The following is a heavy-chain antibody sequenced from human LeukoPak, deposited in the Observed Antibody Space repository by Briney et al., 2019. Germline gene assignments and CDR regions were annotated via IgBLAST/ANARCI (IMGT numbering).Heavy chain of an antibody. V-gene: IGHV3-66*01. CDR3: ARAGGVLWFGELHYFDY. Sequence: GGSLRLSCAASGFTVSSNYMSWVRQAPGKGLEWVSVIYSGGSTYYADSVKGRFTISRDNSKNTLYLQMNSLRAEDTAVYYCARAGGVLWFGELHYFDYWGQGTLVTVSS. J-gene: IGHJ4*02. CDR1: GFTVSSNY. CDR2: IYSGGST. D-gene: IGHD3-10*01.